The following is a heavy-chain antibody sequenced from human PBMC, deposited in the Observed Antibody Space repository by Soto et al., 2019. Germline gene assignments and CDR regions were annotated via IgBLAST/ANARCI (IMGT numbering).Heavy chain of an antibody. Sequence: GGSLRVSCAAAGFNFSGYAMTWVRQDTGKGLEWVSAIGPGGAGTYYADSVKGRFTISRVNSKNTLYLQMNSLRAEDTAVYYCAKDSPVSGNYQDLDYWGQGALVTVSS. J-gene: IGHJ4*02. D-gene: IGHD1-26*01. V-gene: IGHV3-23*01. CDR2: IGPGGAGT. CDR1: GFNFSGYA. CDR3: AKDSPVSGNYQDLDY.